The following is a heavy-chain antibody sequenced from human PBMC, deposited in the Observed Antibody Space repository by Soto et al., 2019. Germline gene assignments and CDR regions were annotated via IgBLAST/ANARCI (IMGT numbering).Heavy chain of an antibody. V-gene: IGHV1-24*01. CDR3: ATVPATSIAAHYYFDY. CDR2: FDPEDGET. J-gene: IGHJ4*02. CDR1: GYTLTELS. Sequence: QVQLVQSGAEVKKPGASVKVSCKVSGYTLTELSMHWVRQAPGKGLEWMGGFDPEDGETIYAQKFQGRVTMTEDTSTDTAYMELSSLRSEDTAVYYCATVPATSIAAHYYFDYWGQGTLVTVSS. D-gene: IGHD6-6*01.